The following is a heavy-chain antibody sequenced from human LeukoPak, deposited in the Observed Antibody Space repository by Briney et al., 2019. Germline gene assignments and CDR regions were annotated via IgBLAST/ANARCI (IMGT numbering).Heavy chain of an antibody. CDR3: ARVNSYGYVNDY. V-gene: IGHV4-39*07. D-gene: IGHD5-18*01. Sequence: PSETLSLTCTVSGDSIHSYYWGWIRQPPGKGLEWIGSIYYSGSTYYNPSLKSRVTISVDTSKNQFSLKLSSVTAADTAVYYCARVNSYGYVNDYWGQGTLVTVSS. CDR1: GDSIHSYY. CDR2: IYYSGST. J-gene: IGHJ4*02.